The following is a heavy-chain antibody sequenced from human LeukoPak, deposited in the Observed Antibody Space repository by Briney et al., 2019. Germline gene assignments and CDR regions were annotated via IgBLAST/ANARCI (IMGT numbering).Heavy chain of an antibody. Sequence: GTSVKVSCKASGGTFSSYSIRCVRQAPGQGLEWMGGIIPIFGTANYAHKFQGRVAITADKSTSASYMELSSLRSEDTAVYYCASRLDYDYVWGSYVLWGQGTLVTVSS. CDR2: IIPIFGTA. CDR3: ASRLDYDYVWGSYVL. V-gene: IGHV1-69*06. CDR1: GGTFSSYS. J-gene: IGHJ4*02. D-gene: IGHD3-16*01.